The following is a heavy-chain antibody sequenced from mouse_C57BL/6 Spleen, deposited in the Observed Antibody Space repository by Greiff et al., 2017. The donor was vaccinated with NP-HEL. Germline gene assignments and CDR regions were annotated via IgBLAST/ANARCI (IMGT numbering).Heavy chain of an antibody. V-gene: IGHV5-17*01. D-gene: IGHD2-3*01. Sequence: EVQLVESGGGLVKPGGSLKLSCAASGFTFSDYGMHWVRQAPEKGLEWVAYISSGSSTIYYADTVKGRFTISRDNAKNTLFLQMTSLRSEDTAMYYCATVGYYVPYAMDYWGQGTSVTVSS. CDR3: ATVGYYVPYAMDY. J-gene: IGHJ4*01. CDR1: GFTFSDYG. CDR2: ISSGSSTI.